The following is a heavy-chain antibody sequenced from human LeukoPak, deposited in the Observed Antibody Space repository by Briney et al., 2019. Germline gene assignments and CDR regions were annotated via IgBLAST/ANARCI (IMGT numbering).Heavy chain of an antibody. J-gene: IGHJ4*02. CDR3: ARDSDFWSGYYPSFDY. Sequence: PGGSLRLSRAASGFTVSSNYMSWVRQAPGKGLEWVSVIYSGGSTYYADSVKGRFTISRDNSKNTLYLQMNSLRAEDTAVYYCARDSDFWSGYYPSFDYWGQGTLVTVSS. V-gene: IGHV3-66*02. D-gene: IGHD3-3*01. CDR1: GFTVSSNY. CDR2: IYSGGST.